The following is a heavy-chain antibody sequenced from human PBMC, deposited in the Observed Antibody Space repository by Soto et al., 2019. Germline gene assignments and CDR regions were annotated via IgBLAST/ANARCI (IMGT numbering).Heavy chain of an antibody. D-gene: IGHD2-8*01. Sequence: PSETLSLTCTVSGGSISSYYWSWIRQPPGKGLEWIGYIYYSGSTNYNPSLKSRVTISVDTSKNQFSLKLSSVTAADTAVYYCARDSCTNGVCPQFDYWGQGTLVTVSS. J-gene: IGHJ4*02. CDR1: GGSISSYY. V-gene: IGHV4-59*01. CDR2: IYYSGST. CDR3: ARDSCTNGVCPQFDY.